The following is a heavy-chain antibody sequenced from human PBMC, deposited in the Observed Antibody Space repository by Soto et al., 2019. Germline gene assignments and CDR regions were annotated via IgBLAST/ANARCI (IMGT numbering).Heavy chain of an antibody. V-gene: IGHV3-23*01. CDR3: AKPPLDYGDYVGGIDY. CDR1: GFTFSSYA. D-gene: IGHD4-17*01. CDR2: ISGSGGST. Sequence: EVQLLESGGGLVQPGGSLRLSCAASGFTFSSYAMSWVRQAPGKGLEWVSAISGSGGSTYYADSVKGRFTIARDNSKNALYLHMNTVRSEDTAVHYCAKPPLDYGDYVGGIDYWGQATLVTVS. J-gene: IGHJ4*02.